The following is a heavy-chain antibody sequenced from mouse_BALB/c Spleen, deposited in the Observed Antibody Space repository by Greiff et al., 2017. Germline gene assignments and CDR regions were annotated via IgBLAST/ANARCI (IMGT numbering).Heavy chain of an antibody. D-gene: IGHD1-2*01. CDR3: ARYYYGSYYYAMDY. J-gene: IGHJ4*01. CDR2: ISYSGST. Sequence: EVMLVESGPGLVKPSQSLSLTRTVTGYSITSDYAWNWIRQFPGNKLEWMGYISYSGSTSYNPSLKSRISITRDTSKNQFFLQLNSVTTEDTATYYCARYYYGSYYYAMDYWGQGTSVTVSS. CDR1: GYSITSDYA. V-gene: IGHV3-2*02.